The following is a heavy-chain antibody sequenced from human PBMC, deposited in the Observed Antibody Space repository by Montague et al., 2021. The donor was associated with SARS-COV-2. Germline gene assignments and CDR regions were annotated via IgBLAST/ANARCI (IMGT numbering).Heavy chain of an antibody. V-gene: IGHV4-39*02. CDR1: GGSISSSNYY. Sequence: SETLSLTCTVSGGSISSSNYYWDWIRQPPGKGLEWIGSIYDSGSTYYNPSLKSRVIISVDTSKNHFSLELSSVTAADTAVYYCARRGRKLLPVATTIGGFDIWGQGTMVTVSS. D-gene: IGHD5-12*01. CDR3: ARRGRKLLPVATTIGGFDI. CDR2: IYDSGST. J-gene: IGHJ3*02.